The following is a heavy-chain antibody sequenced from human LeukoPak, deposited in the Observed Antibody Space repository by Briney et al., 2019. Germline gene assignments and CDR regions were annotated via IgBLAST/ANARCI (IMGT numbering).Heavy chain of an antibody. J-gene: IGHJ6*03. CDR3: ARHSLVGAFDYYYYYMDV. CDR2: IYPGDSGT. V-gene: IGHV5-51*01. CDR1: GYSFTSYW. Sequence: GESLKISCKGSGYSFTSYWIRWVRQMPGKGLEWMGNIYPGDSGTRYSPSFQGQVTISADKSISTAYLQWSSLKASDTAMYYCARHSLVGAFDYYYYYMDVWGKGTTVTVSS. D-gene: IGHD1-26*01.